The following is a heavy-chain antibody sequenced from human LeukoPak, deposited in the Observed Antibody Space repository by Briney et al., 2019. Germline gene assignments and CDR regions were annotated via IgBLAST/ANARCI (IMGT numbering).Heavy chain of an antibody. V-gene: IGHV3-23*01. CDR1: GFTFSSYA. CDR2: ISGSGGST. D-gene: IGHD6-19*01. Sequence: PGGSLRLSCAASGFTFSSYAMSWVRQAPGKGLEWVSAISGSGGSTYYTDSVKGRFTISRDNSKNTLYLQMNSLRAEDTAVYYCAKEQFSSGWPYYFDYWGQGTLVTVSS. CDR3: AKEQFSSGWPYYFDY. J-gene: IGHJ4*02.